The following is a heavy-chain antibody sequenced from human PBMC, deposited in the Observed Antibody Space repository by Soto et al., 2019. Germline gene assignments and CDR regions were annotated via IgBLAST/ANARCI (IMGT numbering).Heavy chain of an antibody. CDR3: AKEAIVLALDS. Sequence: QVQLVESGGGVVQPGRSLRLSCAASGFTFSSYGMHWVRQAPGKGLEWVAVISYDGSNKYYADSVKGRFTISRDNSKNTLYLPMNSLRAEDTAVYYWAKEAIVLALDSWGQGTLVTVSS. D-gene: IGHD3-22*01. CDR1: GFTFSSYG. V-gene: IGHV3-30*18. J-gene: IGHJ4*02. CDR2: ISYDGSNK.